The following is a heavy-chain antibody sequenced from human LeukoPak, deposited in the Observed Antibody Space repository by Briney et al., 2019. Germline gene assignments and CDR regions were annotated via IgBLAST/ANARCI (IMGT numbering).Heavy chain of an antibody. V-gene: IGHV4-30-4*07. D-gene: IGHD3-10*01. CDR1: GGSISSGGYS. Sequence: NPSETLSLTCAVSGGSISSGGYSWSWIRQPPGKGLESIGYIYYSGSTYYNPSLKSRVTISVDTSKNQFSLKLSSVTAADTAVYYCASLSGLLWFGELPRFDPWGQGTLVTVSS. CDR3: ASLSGLLWFGELPRFDP. J-gene: IGHJ5*02. CDR2: IYYSGST.